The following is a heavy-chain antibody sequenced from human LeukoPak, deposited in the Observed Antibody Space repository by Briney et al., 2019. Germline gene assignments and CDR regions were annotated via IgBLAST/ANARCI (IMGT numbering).Heavy chain of an antibody. CDR2: IWYDGSKK. V-gene: IGHV3-33*01. Sequence: PGRSLRLSCAASGFTFSSHGMHWVRQAPGKGLEWVAAIWYDGSKKCYRDSVKGRFTISRDDSKSTLYLQMNSLRAEDTAVYYCARASGSYFSLIDYWGQGTLVTVSS. J-gene: IGHJ4*02. CDR3: ARASGSYFSLIDY. D-gene: IGHD1-26*01. CDR1: GFTFSSHG.